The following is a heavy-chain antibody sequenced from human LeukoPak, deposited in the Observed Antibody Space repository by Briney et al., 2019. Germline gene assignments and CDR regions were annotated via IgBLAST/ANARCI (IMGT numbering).Heavy chain of an antibody. CDR1: AGSISSYY. CDR2: IYTSGST. D-gene: IGHD3-22*01. CDR3: ARLPYYYDSSGYFAFDI. V-gene: IGHV4-4*07. Sequence: PSETLSLTCTVSAGSISSYYWSWIRQPAGKGLEWIGRIYTSGSTNYNPSLKSRVTMSVDTSKNQFSLKLSSVTAADTAVYYCARLPYYYDSSGYFAFDIWGQGTMVTVSS. J-gene: IGHJ3*02.